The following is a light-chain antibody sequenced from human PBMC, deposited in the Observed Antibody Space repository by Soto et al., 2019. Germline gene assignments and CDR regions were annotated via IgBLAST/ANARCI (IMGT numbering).Light chain of an antibody. J-gene: IGKJ2*01. CDR2: DAS. CDR1: QKVTNW. CDR3: QQYGSSPYT. V-gene: IGKV1-5*01. Sequence: DIQMTQSPSTLSASVGDTVTITCRASQKVTNWLAWYQQKPGKAPKLLIYDASSLESGVPSRFSGSGSGTEFSLTISRLEPEDFAVYSCQQYGSSPYTFGQGTKLEIK.